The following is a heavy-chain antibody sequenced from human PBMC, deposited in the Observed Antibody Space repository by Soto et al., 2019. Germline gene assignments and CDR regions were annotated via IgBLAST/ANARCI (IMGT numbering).Heavy chain of an antibody. CDR1: GGTFSSYA. Sequence: QVQLVQSGAEVKKPGSSVKVSCKASGGTFSSYAISWVRQAPGQGLEWMGGFIPMFGTANYAQKFQGRVTITADESTSTAYMELSSLRSEDTAVYYCARAGEQQLVRYYYYYGMDVWGQGTTVTVSS. J-gene: IGHJ6*02. D-gene: IGHD6-13*01. CDR3: ARAGEQQLVRYYYYYGMDV. V-gene: IGHV1-69*01. CDR2: FIPMFGTA.